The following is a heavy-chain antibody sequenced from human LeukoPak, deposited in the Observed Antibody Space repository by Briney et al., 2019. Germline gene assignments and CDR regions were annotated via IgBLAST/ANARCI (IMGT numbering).Heavy chain of an antibody. Sequence: GGSLRLSCAASGFTVSSNYMSWVRQASGKGLEWVSVIYSGGSTYYADSVKGRFTISRDNSKNTLYLQMNSLRAEDTAVYYCAKIRRGPFDYWGQGTLVTVSS. CDR3: AKIRRGPFDY. V-gene: IGHV3-53*01. J-gene: IGHJ4*02. D-gene: IGHD3-10*01. CDR1: GFTVSSNY. CDR2: IYSGGST.